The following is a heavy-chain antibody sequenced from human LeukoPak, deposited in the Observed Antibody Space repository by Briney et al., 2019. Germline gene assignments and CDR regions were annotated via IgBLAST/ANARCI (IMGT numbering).Heavy chain of an antibody. D-gene: IGHD3-22*01. Sequence: GGSLRLSCAASGFTFDDYRLSWVRQGPGKGLGWVSVINWNGGSAGYADSVKGRFTISRDNAKNSLYLQMNSLRAEDTALYYCARGLSRDYYERSVQAEFDYWGQGTLVSVSS. CDR2: INWNGGSA. CDR3: ARGLSRDYYERSVQAEFDY. V-gene: IGHV3-20*04. CDR1: GFTFDDYR. J-gene: IGHJ4*02.